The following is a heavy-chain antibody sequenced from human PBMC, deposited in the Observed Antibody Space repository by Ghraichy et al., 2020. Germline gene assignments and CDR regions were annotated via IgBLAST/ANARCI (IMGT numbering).Heavy chain of an antibody. CDR3: AREDESSLYFDY. D-gene: IGHD5-24*01. J-gene: IGHJ4*02. CDR1: GYSISSGYY. V-gene: IGHV4-38-2*02. Sequence: SETLSLTCAVSGYSISSGYYWGWIRQPPGKGLEWIGSIYHSGSTYYNPSLKSRVTISVDTSKNQFSLKLSSVTAADTAVYYCAREDESSLYFDYWGQGTLVTVSS. CDR2: IYHSGST.